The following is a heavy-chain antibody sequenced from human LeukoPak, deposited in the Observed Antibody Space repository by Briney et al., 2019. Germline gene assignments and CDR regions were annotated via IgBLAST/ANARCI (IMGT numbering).Heavy chain of an antibody. CDR2: VYTSGST. Sequence: SQTLSLTCTVSGGSISSGSYYWSWIRQPAGKGLEWNGRVYTSGSTNYNPSLKSRVTISVDTSRNQFTLNLSSVTAADTAVYYCAGAQMELDYWGQGTLVTVSS. CDR1: GGSISSGSYY. J-gene: IGHJ4*02. V-gene: IGHV4-61*02. CDR3: AGAQMELDY. D-gene: IGHD1-1*01.